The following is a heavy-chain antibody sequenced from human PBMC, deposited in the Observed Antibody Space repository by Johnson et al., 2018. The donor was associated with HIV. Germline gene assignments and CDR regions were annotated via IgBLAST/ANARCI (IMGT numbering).Heavy chain of an antibody. CDR3: ARDRSLIPDIITGTTFDAFDI. J-gene: IGHJ3*02. D-gene: IGHD1-20*01. CDR1: GFTFSNAW. CDR2: IKSKTDGGTT. Sequence: VQLVESGGGLVKPGGSLRLSCAASGFTFSNAWMSWVRQAPGKGLEWVGRIKSKTDGGTTDYAAPVKVRFTISRDDSKNTLYLQMNSLKTEDTAIYYCARDRSLIPDIITGTTFDAFDIWGQGKMVIVSS. V-gene: IGHV3-15*01.